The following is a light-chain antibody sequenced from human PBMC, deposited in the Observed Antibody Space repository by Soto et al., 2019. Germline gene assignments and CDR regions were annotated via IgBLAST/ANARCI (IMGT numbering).Light chain of an antibody. J-gene: IGLJ3*02. CDR3: QSNDNNLSGGV. CDR1: SSNIGAGYD. Sequence: QSVLTQPPSVSGAPGQRVTISCTGSSSNIGAGYDVHWYQQLPGRAPKLLIYGSSNRPSGVPDRFSGSKSGTSASLAITGLQAEDEADYYCQSNDNNLSGGVFGGGTELTVL. V-gene: IGLV1-40*01. CDR2: GSS.